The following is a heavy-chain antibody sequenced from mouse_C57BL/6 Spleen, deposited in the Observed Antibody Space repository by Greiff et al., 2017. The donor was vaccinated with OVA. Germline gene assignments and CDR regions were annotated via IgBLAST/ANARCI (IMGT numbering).Heavy chain of an antibody. J-gene: IGHJ4*01. V-gene: IGHV1-55*01. Sequence: QVQLQQPGAELVKPGASVKMSCKASGYTFTSYWITWVKQRPGQGLEWIGDIYPGSGSTNYNEKFKSKATLTVDTSSSTAYMQLSSLTSEDSAVYYCARMGDYGVNAMDYWGQGTSVTVSS. CDR1: GYTFTSYW. CDR3: ARMGDYGVNAMDY. D-gene: IGHD2-4*01. CDR2: IYPGSGST.